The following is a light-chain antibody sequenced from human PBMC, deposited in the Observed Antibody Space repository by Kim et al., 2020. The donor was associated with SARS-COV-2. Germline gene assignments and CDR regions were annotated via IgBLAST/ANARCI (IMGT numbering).Light chain of an antibody. V-gene: IGKV3-20*01. CDR2: AGS. Sequence: SPGESATLSCRTSQIIVANYLAWYQQKPGQAPRLLIYAGSVRATGVPDRFTGSGSGTDFALTISRLLPDDFAVYYCHHYGSSPPYTFGQGTNLEIK. J-gene: IGKJ2*01. CDR1: QIIVANY. CDR3: HHYGSSPPYT.